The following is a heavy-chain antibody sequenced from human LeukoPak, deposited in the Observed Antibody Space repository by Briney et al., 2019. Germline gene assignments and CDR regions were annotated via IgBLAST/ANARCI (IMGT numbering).Heavy chain of an antibody. D-gene: IGHD3-9*01. Sequence: GGSLRLSCAASGFTFSSYAMSWVRQAPGKGLEWVSAISGSSGSTYYADSVKGRFTISRDNSKNTLYLQMNSLRAEDTAVYYCAASTTAYYDILTGYYNLHYYYMDVWGKGTTVTVSS. CDR3: AASTTAYYDILTGYYNLHYYYMDV. CDR1: GFTFSSYA. V-gene: IGHV3-23*01. CDR2: ISGSSGST. J-gene: IGHJ6*03.